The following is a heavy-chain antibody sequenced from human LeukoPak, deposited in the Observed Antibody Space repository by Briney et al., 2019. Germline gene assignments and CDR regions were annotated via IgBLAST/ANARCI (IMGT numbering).Heavy chain of an antibody. CDR2: VSFSGSRS. J-gene: IGHJ4*02. D-gene: IGHD6-13*01. CDR3: AKKMGVYYLFDH. V-gene: IGHV3-23*01. CDR1: GFTFSSYD. Sequence: GGSLRLSCAASGFTFSSYDMSWVRQAPGKGLEWVSTVSFSGSRSYYADSVKGRFTISRDNSRNTLYLQMNTLRAEDTAVYFCAKKMGVYYLFDHWGQGTLVTVPS.